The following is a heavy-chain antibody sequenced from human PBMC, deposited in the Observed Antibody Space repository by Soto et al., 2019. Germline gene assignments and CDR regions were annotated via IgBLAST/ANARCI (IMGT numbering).Heavy chain of an antibody. D-gene: IGHD4-17*01. V-gene: IGHV4-39*01. CDR1: GGSISSSSYY. Sequence: SETLSLTCTVSGGSISSSSYYWGWIRQPPGKGLEWIGSIYYSGSTYYNPSLKSRVTISVDTSKNQFSLKLSSVTAADTAVYYCASQDYGDYFCLDYWGQGTLVTVSS. J-gene: IGHJ4*02. CDR3: ASQDYGDYFCLDY. CDR2: IYYSGST.